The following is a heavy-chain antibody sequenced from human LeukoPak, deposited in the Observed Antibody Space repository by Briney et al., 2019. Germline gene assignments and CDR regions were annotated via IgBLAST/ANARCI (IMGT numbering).Heavy chain of an antibody. Sequence: SGTLSLTCAVSGGSISSSNWWSWVRQPPGKGLEWIGEIYHSGSTNYNPSLKSRVTISVDKSKNQFSLKLSSVTAADTAVYYCATSPGGSGSYYYYFDYWGQGTLVTVSS. CDR3: ATSPGGSGSYYYYFDY. J-gene: IGHJ4*02. CDR2: IYHSGST. D-gene: IGHD3-10*01. CDR1: GGSISSSNW. V-gene: IGHV4-4*02.